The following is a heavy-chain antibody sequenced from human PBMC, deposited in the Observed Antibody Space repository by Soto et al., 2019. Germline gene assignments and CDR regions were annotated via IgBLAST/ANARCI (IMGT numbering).Heavy chain of an antibody. J-gene: IGHJ4*02. V-gene: IGHV3-9*01. CDR3: AKGGYDSSAYYYASFDY. CDR2: ISWNSGSI. D-gene: IGHD3-22*01. CDR1: GFTFDDYA. Sequence: EVQLVESGGDLVQPGRSLRLSCAASGFTFDDYAMHWVRQAPGKGLEWVSGISWNSGSIGYADSVKGRFTISRDNAKNSLYLQMNSLRAEYTALYYCAKGGYDSSAYYYASFDYWGQGTLVTVSS.